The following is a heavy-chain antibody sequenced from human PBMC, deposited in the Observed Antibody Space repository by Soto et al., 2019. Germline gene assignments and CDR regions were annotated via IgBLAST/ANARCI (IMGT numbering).Heavy chain of an antibody. CDR1: GFTFSSYT. CDR2: ITSSGSYV. Sequence: GGSLRLSCAASGFTFSSYTMNWVRQAPGKGLEWVSSITSSGSYVYYADSMKGRFTISRDNAKNSVYLQVNSLRAEDTAVYYCARLHCSGGSCYYRFDYWRRGTLVTVSS. D-gene: IGHD2-15*01. CDR3: ARLHCSGGSCYYRFDY. J-gene: IGHJ4*02. V-gene: IGHV3-21*01.